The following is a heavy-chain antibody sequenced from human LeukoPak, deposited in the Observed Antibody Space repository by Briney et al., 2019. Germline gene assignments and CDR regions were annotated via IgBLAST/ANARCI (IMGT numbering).Heavy chain of an antibody. CDR1: GFTFSSYA. D-gene: IGHD3-3*01. V-gene: IGHV3-30*02. CDR3: AKVAQDYDFWSGYSQSRFSLLAAFDY. J-gene: IGHJ4*02. CDR2: IRYDGSNK. Sequence: GGSLRLSCAASGFTFSSYAMSWVRQAPGKGLEWVAFIRYDGSNKYYADSVKGRFTISRDNSKNTLYLQMNSLRAEDTAVYYCAKVAQDYDFWSGYSQSRFSLLAAFDYWGQGTLVTVSS.